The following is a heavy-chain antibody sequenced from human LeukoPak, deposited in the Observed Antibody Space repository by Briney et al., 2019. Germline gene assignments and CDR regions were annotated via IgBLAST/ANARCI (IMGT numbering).Heavy chain of an antibody. CDR1: GFTFSNFV. CDR2: ISGSGSNT. D-gene: IGHD2-2*02. V-gene: IGHV3-23*01. CDR3: AKGYQLLYPSPIDY. Sequence: GGSLRLSCAASGFTFSNFVMYWVRQAPGKGLEWVSAISGSGSNTYYADSVKGRFTISRDNSKNTLYLHMNSLRAEDTALYYCAKGYQLLYPSPIDYWGQGTLVTVSS. J-gene: IGHJ4*02.